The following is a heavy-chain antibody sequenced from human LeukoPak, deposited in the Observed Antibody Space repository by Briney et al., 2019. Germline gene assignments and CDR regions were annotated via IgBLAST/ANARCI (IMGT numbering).Heavy chain of an antibody. V-gene: IGHV3-48*03. CDR1: GFTFSSYW. Sequence: GGSLRLSCAASGFTFSSYWMTWVRQAPGKGLEWLSYITSSGSAIYYADSVRGRFTISRDNARNSMFLQMDGLRAEDTAIYYCATDIVANSGDYWGQGTQVTVSS. CDR2: ITSSGSAI. D-gene: IGHD5-12*01. J-gene: IGHJ4*02. CDR3: ATDIVANSGDY.